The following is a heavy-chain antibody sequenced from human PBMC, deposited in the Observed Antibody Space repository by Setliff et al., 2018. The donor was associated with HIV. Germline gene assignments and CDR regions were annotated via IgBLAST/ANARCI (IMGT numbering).Heavy chain of an antibody. J-gene: IGHJ4*02. Sequence: SETLSLTCTVSGYSISSGYYWGWIRQPPGKGLEWIGSIYHSGSTYYNPSLKSRVTISVDTSKNQFSLKLRSVTAADTAVYYCARDGPIVGATTIFNYWGQGTLVTVS. CDR2: IYHSGST. V-gene: IGHV4-38-2*02. CDR3: ARDGPIVGATTIFNY. D-gene: IGHD1-26*01. CDR1: GYSISSGYY.